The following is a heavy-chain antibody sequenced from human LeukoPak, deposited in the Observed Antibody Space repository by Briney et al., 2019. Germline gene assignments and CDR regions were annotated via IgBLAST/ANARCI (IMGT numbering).Heavy chain of an antibody. CDR1: GGSISSYY. Sequence: SETLSLTCTVSGGSISSYYWRWIRQPPGKGLEWIGDIYYSGSTNYNPSLKSRVTISVDTSKNQFSLKLSSVTAADTAVYYCARGGDYDILTGPVGNWFDPWGQGTLVTVSS. CDR2: IYYSGST. J-gene: IGHJ5*02. D-gene: IGHD3-9*01. V-gene: IGHV4-59*01. CDR3: ARGGDYDILTGPVGNWFDP.